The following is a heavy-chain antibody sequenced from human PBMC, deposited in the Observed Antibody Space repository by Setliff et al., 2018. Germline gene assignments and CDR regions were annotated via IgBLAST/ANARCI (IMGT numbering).Heavy chain of an antibody. V-gene: IGHV4-61*01. Sequence: LETLSLTCTVSGGSISGASIRSYYWSWIRQPPGKGLEFIGYVYYSGTTNYDPSLKSRVTMSVDTSKNQFSLRLTSVTAADTAVYYCARDRSTVIRGVTSFFYYYMDVWGKGTTVTVSS. CDR1: GGSISGASIRSYY. J-gene: IGHJ6*03. CDR3: ARDRSTVIRGVTSFFYYYMDV. CDR2: VYYSGTT. D-gene: IGHD3-10*01.